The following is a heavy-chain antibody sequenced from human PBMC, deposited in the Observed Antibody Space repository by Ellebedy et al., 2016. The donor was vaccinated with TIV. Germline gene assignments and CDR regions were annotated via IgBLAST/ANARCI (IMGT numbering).Heavy chain of an antibody. J-gene: IGHJ4*02. CDR3: ARVKWELPFDY. D-gene: IGHD1-26*01. CDR2: FEAEDGKT. CDR1: GYTLTELS. V-gene: IGHV1-24*01. Sequence: AASVKVSCKVSGYTLTELSVHWVRQAPGKGLEWMGLFEAEDGKTIYAQKFQGRVTITRDTSASTAYMELSSLRSEDTAVYYCARVKWELPFDYWGQGTLVTVSS.